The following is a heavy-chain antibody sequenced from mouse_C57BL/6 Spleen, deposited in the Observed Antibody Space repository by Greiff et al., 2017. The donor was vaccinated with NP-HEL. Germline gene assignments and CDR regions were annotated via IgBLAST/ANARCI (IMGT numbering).Heavy chain of an antibody. CDR2: INPSNGGT. Sequence: VQLQQSGTELVKPGASVKLSCKASGYTFTSYWMHWVKQRPGQGLEWIGNINPSNGGTNYNEKFKSKATLTVDKSSSTAYMQLSSLTSEDSAVYYCARCGAVLGPAWFAYWGQGTLVTVSA. CDR3: ARCGAVLGPAWFAY. CDR1: GYTFTSYW. V-gene: IGHV1-53*01. J-gene: IGHJ3*01. D-gene: IGHD4-1*01.